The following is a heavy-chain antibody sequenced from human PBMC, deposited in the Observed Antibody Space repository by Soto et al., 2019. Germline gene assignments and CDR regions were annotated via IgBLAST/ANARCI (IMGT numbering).Heavy chain of an antibody. CDR2: ISYDGSKK. D-gene: IGHD1-1*01. CDR1: GFTFSSYG. Sequence: GGSLRLSCAASGFTFSSYGMHWVRQAAGKGLEWVAAISYDGSKKYYADSLKGRFTISRDNSKNTLYLQMNSLRVEDTAVYFRAKDSTTGTLDYWGQGTLVTVSS. J-gene: IGHJ4*02. V-gene: IGHV3-30*18. CDR3: AKDSTTGTLDY.